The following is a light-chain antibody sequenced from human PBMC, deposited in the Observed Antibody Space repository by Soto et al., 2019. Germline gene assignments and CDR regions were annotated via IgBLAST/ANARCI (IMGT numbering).Light chain of an antibody. J-gene: IGLJ1*01. V-gene: IGLV3-1*01. CDR3: QAWDSSTAV. CDR1: KLGDKY. Sequence: YELTQPPSVSVSPGQTASITCSGDKLGDKYACWYQQKPGQSPVLVIYQDSKRPSGIPERFSGSNSGNTATLTISGTQAVDEADYYCQAWDSSTAVFGTGTKVTVL. CDR2: QDS.